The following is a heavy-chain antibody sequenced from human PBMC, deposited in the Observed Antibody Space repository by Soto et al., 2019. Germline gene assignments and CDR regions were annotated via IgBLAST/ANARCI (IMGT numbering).Heavy chain of an antibody. Sequence: QITLKESGPTLVKPTQTLTLTCTFSGFSLSTSGVGVGWIRQPPGKALECLALIYWDDDKRYSPSLKSRLTIPKDTSKTQVVLTMTNMDPVDTATYFCAHRLCDSSCYWDVGYFDYWGRGTLVTVSS. D-gene: IGHD2-15*01. V-gene: IGHV2-5*02. CDR3: AHRLCDSSCYWDVGYFDY. J-gene: IGHJ4*02. CDR1: GFSLSTSGVG. CDR2: IYWDDDK.